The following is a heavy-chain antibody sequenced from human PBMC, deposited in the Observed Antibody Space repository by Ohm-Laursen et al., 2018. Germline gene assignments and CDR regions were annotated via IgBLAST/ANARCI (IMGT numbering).Heavy chain of an antibody. CDR3: ARDVEARYYFDS. Sequence: SQTLSLTCTVSGGSISSAGYYWTWIRQHPEKGLKWIGYIFYRGTTYYNPSLESRVTLSVDTSKNQFSLSLSSVTAADTAVYFCARDVEARYYFDSWGQGTLVIVSS. CDR1: GGSISSAGYY. D-gene: IGHD1-14*01. J-gene: IGHJ4*02. V-gene: IGHV4-31*03. CDR2: IFYRGTT.